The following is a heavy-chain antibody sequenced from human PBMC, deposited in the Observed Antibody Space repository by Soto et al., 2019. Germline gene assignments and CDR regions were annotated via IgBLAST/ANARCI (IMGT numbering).Heavy chain of an antibody. Sequence: PSETLSLTCDVSGDSINGSTYYWGWIRQPPGKNLQWIASIYYSGSTYYNPSLKSRITISVDTSKNHFSLRLSSVTAADTAVYCGARHSPPYGSQGSWFDPWGQGTLVTVSS. J-gene: IGHJ5*02. CDR1: GDSINGSTYY. CDR3: ARHSPPYGSQGSWFDP. V-gene: IGHV4-39*01. D-gene: IGHD3-10*01. CDR2: IYYSGST.